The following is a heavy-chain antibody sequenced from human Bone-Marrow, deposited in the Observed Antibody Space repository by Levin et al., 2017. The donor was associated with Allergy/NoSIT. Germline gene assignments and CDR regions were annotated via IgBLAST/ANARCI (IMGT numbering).Heavy chain of an antibody. J-gene: IGHJ6*02. CDR1: GFTFSSYW. CDR2: IKQDGSEK. CDR3: AREASWFGEGYGMDV. D-gene: IGHD3-10*01. Sequence: GGSLRLSCAASGFTFSSYWMSWVRQAPGKGLEWVANIKQDGSEKYYVDSVKGRFTISRDNAKNSLYLQMNSLRAEDTAVYYCAREASWFGEGYGMDVWGQGTTVTVSS. V-gene: IGHV3-7*01.